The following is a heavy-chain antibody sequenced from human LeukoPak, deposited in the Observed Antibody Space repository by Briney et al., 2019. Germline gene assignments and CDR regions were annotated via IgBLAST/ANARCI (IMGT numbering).Heavy chain of an antibody. J-gene: IGHJ4*02. CDR1: GGSFSAYY. CDR3: ARATSITVIVVAKYYFDY. CDR2: INHSGST. V-gene: IGHV4-34*01. D-gene: IGHD3-22*01. Sequence: SETLSLTCAVYGGSFSAYYWSWIRQPPGEGLEWFGEINHSGSTNYNPSLKSRVTISVDTSKNQFSLKLSSVTAADTAVYYCARATSITVIVVAKYYFDYWGQGALVTVSS.